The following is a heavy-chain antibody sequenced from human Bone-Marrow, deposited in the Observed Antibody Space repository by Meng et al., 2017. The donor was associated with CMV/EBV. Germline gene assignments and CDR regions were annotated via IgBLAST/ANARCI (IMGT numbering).Heavy chain of an antibody. J-gene: IGHJ5*02. CDR1: GFTFSMYA. Sequence: YGFTFSMYAMHWGRQAPGKGLEWVAVISYDGSNEYYADSLKGRFTISRDNSKNTLYLQMNSLRAEDTAVYYCARAVSGNWGPNWFDPWGQGTLVTVSS. V-gene: IGHV3-30-3*01. CDR3: ARAVSGNWGPNWFDP. D-gene: IGHD7-27*01. CDR2: ISYDGSNE.